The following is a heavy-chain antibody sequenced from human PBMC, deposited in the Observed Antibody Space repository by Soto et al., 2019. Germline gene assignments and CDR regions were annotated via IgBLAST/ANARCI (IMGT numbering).Heavy chain of an antibody. J-gene: IGHJ3*02. D-gene: IGHD3-22*01. CDR1: GGSSIIYY. CDR3: ERVPTYYGSSGSFDI. Sequence: GTLCLTCTVAGGSSIIYYWIWIRQPPGKGLVWFGYLYYSGSTTYNPSPKSRVPISVDTTKNQYSLKLSSVTGAETAVYYCERVPTYYGSSGSFDIWGQGTMVTVSS. V-gene: IGHV4-59*01. CDR2: LYYSGST.